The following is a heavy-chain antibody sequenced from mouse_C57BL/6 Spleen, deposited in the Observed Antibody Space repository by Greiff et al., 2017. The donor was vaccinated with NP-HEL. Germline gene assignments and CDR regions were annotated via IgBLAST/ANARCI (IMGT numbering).Heavy chain of an antibody. CDR1: GFTFSSYA. CDR2: ISDGGSYT. V-gene: IGHV5-4*01. D-gene: IGHD2-3*01. Sequence: EVQGVESGGGLVKPGGSLKLSCAASGFTFSSYAMSWVRQTPEKRLEWVATISDGGSYTYYPDNVKGRFTISRDNAKNNLYLQMSHLKSEDTAMYYCARVDGYYGYAMDYWGQGTSVTVSS. J-gene: IGHJ4*01. CDR3: ARVDGYYGYAMDY.